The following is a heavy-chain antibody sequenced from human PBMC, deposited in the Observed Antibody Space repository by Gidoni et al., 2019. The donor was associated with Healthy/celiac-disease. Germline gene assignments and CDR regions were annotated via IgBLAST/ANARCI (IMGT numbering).Heavy chain of an antibody. V-gene: IGHV4-34*01. CDR3: ARGPYSSSWFSSFDYGMDV. J-gene: IGHJ6*02. CDR1: GGSFSGSY. Sequence: QVQLQQWGAGLLKPSETLSLTCAVYGGSFSGSYWSWIRQPQGKGLEWIGEINHSGSTNYNPSLKSRVTISVDTSKNQFSLKLSSVTAADTAVYYCARGPYSSSWFSSFDYGMDVWGQGTTVTVSS. CDR2: INHSGST. D-gene: IGHD6-13*01.